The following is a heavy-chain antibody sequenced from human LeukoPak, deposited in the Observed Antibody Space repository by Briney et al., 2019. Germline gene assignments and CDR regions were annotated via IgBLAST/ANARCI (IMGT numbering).Heavy chain of an antibody. CDR2: IKQDGSEK. CDR3: ARTDSSGYSEYFQH. Sequence: GGSLRLSCAASGFTFSSYWMSWVRQAPGKGLEWVANIKQDGSEKYYVDSVKGRFTISRDNAKNSLYLQMNSLRAEDTAVYYCARTDSSGYSEYFQHWGQGTLVTVSS. D-gene: IGHD3-22*01. J-gene: IGHJ1*01. CDR1: GFTFSSYW. V-gene: IGHV3-7*01.